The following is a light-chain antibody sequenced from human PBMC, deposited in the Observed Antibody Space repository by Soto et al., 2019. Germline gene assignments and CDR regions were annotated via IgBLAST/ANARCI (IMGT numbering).Light chain of an antibody. J-gene: IGKJ1*01. Sequence: DIQMTQSPSSLSASVGDRVTITCRASQSIINYLNWYQQKPGKAPKLLIYAASSLESGVPSRFSGSESGTEFTLTIDSLQPEDFATYYCQQYYSYPTWTFGQGTKVDIK. CDR1: QSIINY. CDR2: AAS. V-gene: IGKV1-39*01. CDR3: QQYYSYPTWT.